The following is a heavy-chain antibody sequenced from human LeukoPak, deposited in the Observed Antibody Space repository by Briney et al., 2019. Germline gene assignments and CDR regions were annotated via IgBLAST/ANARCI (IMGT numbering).Heavy chain of an antibody. CDR2: ISSGSSTI. Sequence: PGGSLRLSCAASGFTFRTYSMNWVRQAPGKGLEWVSYISSGSSTIYYADSVKGRFTVSRDNAKNSLFLQMNSLRAEDTAVYYCARLPAYCSSTSCYYDYWGQGTLVTVSS. CDR1: GFTFRTYS. V-gene: IGHV3-48*04. CDR3: ARLPAYCSSTSCYYDY. J-gene: IGHJ4*02. D-gene: IGHD2-2*01.